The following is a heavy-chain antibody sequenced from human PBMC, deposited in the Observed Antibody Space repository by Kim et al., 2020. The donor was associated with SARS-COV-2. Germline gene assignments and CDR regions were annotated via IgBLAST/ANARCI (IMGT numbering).Heavy chain of an antibody. Sequence: GGSLRLSCAASGFTFSSYGMHWVRQAPGKGLEWVAVISYDGSNKYYADSVKGRFTISRDNSKNTLYLQMNSLRAEDTAVYYCAKGPPGDELWFGESSYGMDVWGQGTTVTVSS. CDR3: AKGPPGDELWFGESSYGMDV. V-gene: IGHV3-30*18. CDR1: GFTFSSYG. D-gene: IGHD3-10*01. J-gene: IGHJ6*02. CDR2: ISYDGSNK.